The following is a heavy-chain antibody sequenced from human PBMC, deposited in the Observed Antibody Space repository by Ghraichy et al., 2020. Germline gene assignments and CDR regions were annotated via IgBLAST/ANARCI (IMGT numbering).Heavy chain of an antibody. V-gene: IGHV1-18*04. CDR2: VSPYNGNT. D-gene: IGHD3-16*02. CDR3: ARDRSEMLSVYAFDI. J-gene: IGHJ3*02. Sequence: KVSCKGSDYRFTTYGITWVRQAPGRGLEWVGWVSPYNGNTYSGEKVQGRVTMTTDTSTSTAYMELRSLTSDDTAVYYCARDRSEMLSVYAFDIWGQGTMVTVSS. CDR1: DYRFTTYG.